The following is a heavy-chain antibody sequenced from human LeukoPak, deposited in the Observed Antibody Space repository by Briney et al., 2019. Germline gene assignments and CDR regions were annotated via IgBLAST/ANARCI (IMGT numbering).Heavy chain of an antibody. Sequence: GGSLRLSCAASGLTFTNAWMNWVRQAPGKGLEWVGRIKSKADGETIDYAAPVKGRFTFSRDDSKNMLYLQMNSLKSEDTAVYYCSTLTSRGLSDSWGQGTLVTVSS. CDR3: STLTSRGLSDS. J-gene: IGHJ4*02. CDR2: IKSKADGETI. V-gene: IGHV3-15*07. D-gene: IGHD1-20*01. CDR1: GLTFTNAW.